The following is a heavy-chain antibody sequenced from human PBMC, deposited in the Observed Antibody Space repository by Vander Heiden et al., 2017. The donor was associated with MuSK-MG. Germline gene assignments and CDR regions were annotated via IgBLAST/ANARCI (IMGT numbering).Heavy chain of an antibody. CDR1: GGAICSSSYF. V-gene: IGHV4-39*01. Sequence: HLQLQESCPGLVKPSETLSLTCTVSGGAICSSSYFCGWTRQPPGKGLEWIGSIYYSGKSYYNPSLKSRVTISVDTSKNQFSLELSSVTAADTAVYYCARHSGDTAMVYFDYWGQGTLVTVSS. D-gene: IGHD5-18*01. CDR2: IYYSGKS. CDR3: ARHSGDTAMVYFDY. J-gene: IGHJ4*02.